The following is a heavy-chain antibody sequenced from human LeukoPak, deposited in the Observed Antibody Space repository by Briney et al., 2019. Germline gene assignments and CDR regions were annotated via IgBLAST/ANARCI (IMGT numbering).Heavy chain of an antibody. V-gene: IGHV4-38-2*02. Sequence: SETLSLTCTVSGYPISSGYYWGWIRQPPGKGLEWIGSIYHSGRTYHNPSLKSRVTISVDTSKNQFSLKLSSVTASDTAVYYCARALTLMTTVTTSNCFDPWGQGTLVTVSS. J-gene: IGHJ5*02. CDR2: IYHSGRT. CDR3: ARALTLMTTVTTSNCFDP. D-gene: IGHD4-17*01. CDR1: GYPISSGYY.